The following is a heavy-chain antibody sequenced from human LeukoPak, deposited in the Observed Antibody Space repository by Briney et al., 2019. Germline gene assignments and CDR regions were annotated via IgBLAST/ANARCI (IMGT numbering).Heavy chain of an antibody. Sequence: SETLSLTCTVSGGSISSYYWSWVRQPAGKGLEWIGRIYTSGSTNYNPSLKSRLTMSVDTSKSQFSLKLSSVTAADTAIYYCARGRIAAAASTYYFDYWGQGTLVTVSS. V-gene: IGHV4-4*07. CDR3: ARGRIAAAASTYYFDY. CDR2: IYTSGST. CDR1: GGSISSYY. D-gene: IGHD6-13*01. J-gene: IGHJ4*02.